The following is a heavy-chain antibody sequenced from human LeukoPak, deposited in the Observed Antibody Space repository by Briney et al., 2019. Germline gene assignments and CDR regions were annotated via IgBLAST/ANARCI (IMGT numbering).Heavy chain of an antibody. Sequence: ASVKVSCKASGYTFTGYYMHWVRQAPGQGLEWMGWINPNSGGTNYAQKSQGRVTMTRDTSISTAYMELSRLRSDDTAVYYCAREVPYIVVVPAAILGPTSGMDVWGQGTTVTVSS. CDR1: GYTFTGYY. CDR3: AREVPYIVVVPAAILGPTSGMDV. V-gene: IGHV1-2*02. CDR2: INPNSGGT. D-gene: IGHD2-2*01. J-gene: IGHJ6*02.